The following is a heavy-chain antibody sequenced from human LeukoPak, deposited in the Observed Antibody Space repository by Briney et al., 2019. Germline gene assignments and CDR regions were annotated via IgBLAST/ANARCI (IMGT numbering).Heavy chain of an antibody. V-gene: IGHV3-21*01. CDR2: ISSSSSFI. CDR3: ARAILASPISFDY. CDR1: GFTFSSYA. J-gene: IGHJ4*01. Sequence: AGGSLRLSCAASGFTFSSYAMNWVRQAPGMGLEWVSSISSSSSFIYYADSVKGRFTISRDSAKKSLYLQMNSLRAEDTAVYFCARAILASPISFDYWGQGTLVTVSS. D-gene: IGHD1-26*01.